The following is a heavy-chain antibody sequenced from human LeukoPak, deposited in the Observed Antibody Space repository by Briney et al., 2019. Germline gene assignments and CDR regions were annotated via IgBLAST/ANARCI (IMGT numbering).Heavy chain of an antibody. CDR2: IYSGGGT. CDR3: ARRINDYSDS. V-gene: IGHV3-66*01. CDR1: GFTVTSNY. J-gene: IGHJ4*02. Sequence: PGGSLRLSCAASGFTVTSNYMTWVRQAPGKGLEWVSVIYSGGGTNYADSVKGRFTISRDNSKNTLYLQMTSLRAEDTAVYYCARRINDYSDSWGQGTLVTVSS. D-gene: IGHD4-11*01.